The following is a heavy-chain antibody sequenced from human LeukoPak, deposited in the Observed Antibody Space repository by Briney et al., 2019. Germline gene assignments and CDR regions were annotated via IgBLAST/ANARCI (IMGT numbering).Heavy chain of an antibody. CDR1: GYTFTSYA. D-gene: IGHD6-13*01. V-gene: IGHV1-3*01. Sequence: ASVKVSCEASGYTFTSYAMHWVRQAPGQRLEWMGWINAGNGNTKYSQKFQGRVTITRDTSASTAYMELSSLRSEDTAVYYCARDQSSSWYYFDYWGQGTLVTVSS. CDR3: ARDQSSSWYYFDY. CDR2: INAGNGNT. J-gene: IGHJ4*02.